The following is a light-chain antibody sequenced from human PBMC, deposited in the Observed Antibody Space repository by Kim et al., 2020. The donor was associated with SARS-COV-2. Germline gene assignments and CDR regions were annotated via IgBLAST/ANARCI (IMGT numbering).Light chain of an antibody. J-gene: IGLJ2*01. Sequence: QSLTLASTGTSSDFGGYNYVSWCQQHPGKAPTLLIYEVSERPSGVPARFSGSNSANTASLTVSGLQAENDAGYYCSSYAGSNIVVFGGGTQLTVL. CDR1: SSDFGGYNY. CDR3: SSYAGSNIVV. CDR2: EVS. V-gene: IGLV2-8*01.